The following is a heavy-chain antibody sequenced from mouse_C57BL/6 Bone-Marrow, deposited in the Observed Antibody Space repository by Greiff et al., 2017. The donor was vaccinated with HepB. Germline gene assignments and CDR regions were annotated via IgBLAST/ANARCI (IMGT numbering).Heavy chain of an antibody. Sequence: EVQLQQSGPGMVKPSQSLSLTCTVTGYSITSGYDWHWIRHFPGNKLEWMGYISYSGSTNYNPSLKSRISITHDTSKNHFFLKLNSVTTEDTATYYCARGAITGTRDYYAMDYWGQGTSVTVSS. D-gene: IGHD4-1*01. CDR3: ARGAITGTRDYYAMDY. CDR1: GYSITSGYD. J-gene: IGHJ4*01. V-gene: IGHV3-1*01. CDR2: ISYSGST.